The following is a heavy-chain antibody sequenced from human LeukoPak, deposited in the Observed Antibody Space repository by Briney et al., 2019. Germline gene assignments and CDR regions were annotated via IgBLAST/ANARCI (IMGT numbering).Heavy chain of an antibody. V-gene: IGHV1-24*01. Sequence: ASVKVSCKVSGYTLTELSMHWVRQAPGKGLEWMGGFDPEDGETIYAQKFQGRVTMTEDTSTDTAYMELSSLRSEDTAVYYCATGVVVPAASPFLFDYWGQGTLVTVSS. CDR1: GYTLTELS. CDR2: FDPEDGET. J-gene: IGHJ4*02. CDR3: ATGVVVPAASPFLFDY. D-gene: IGHD2-2*01.